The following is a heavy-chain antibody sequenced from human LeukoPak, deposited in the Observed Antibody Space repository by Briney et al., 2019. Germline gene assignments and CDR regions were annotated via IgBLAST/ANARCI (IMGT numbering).Heavy chain of an antibody. V-gene: IGHV3-23*01. CDR3: AKARSLGVTAAINY. CDR1: GFTFTDFY. CDR2: VSDSDENT. D-gene: IGHD2-2*02. J-gene: IGHJ4*02. Sequence: PGGSLRLSCAASGFTFTDFYTSWIRQAPGKGLEWVSSVSDSDENTYYADSVKGRFTISRDNSRNTLFLQMDTLRAEDTAVYYCAKARSLGVTAAINYWGQGTLVTVSS.